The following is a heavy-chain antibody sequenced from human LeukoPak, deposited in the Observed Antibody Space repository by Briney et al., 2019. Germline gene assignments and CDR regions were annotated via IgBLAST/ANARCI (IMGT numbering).Heavy chain of an antibody. Sequence: GGSLRLSCAASGFTFSSYSMNWVRQAPGKGLEWVSYISSSSSTIYYADSVKGRFTISRDNAKNSLYLQMNSLRDEDTAVYYCARVSSSGWYGDFDYWGQGTLVTVSS. D-gene: IGHD6-19*01. CDR2: ISSSSSTI. J-gene: IGHJ4*02. CDR3: ARVSSSGWYGDFDY. V-gene: IGHV3-48*02. CDR1: GFTFSSYS.